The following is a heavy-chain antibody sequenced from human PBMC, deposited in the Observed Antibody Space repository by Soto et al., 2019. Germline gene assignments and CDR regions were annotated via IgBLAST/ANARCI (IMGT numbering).Heavy chain of an antibody. CDR3: ATNYGSGSPPFDY. CDR1: GGTFSSYT. D-gene: IGHD3-10*01. Sequence: QVQLVQSGPEVKKPGSSVRVSCTASGGTFSSYTINWVRQVPGQGPEWMGRSIPMLGMSNYAQKFQGRVMMIADKSTNTVYMELSSLGSEDTAIYYCATNYGSGSPPFDYWGQGTLVTVSS. CDR2: SIPMLGMS. V-gene: IGHV1-69*02. J-gene: IGHJ4*02.